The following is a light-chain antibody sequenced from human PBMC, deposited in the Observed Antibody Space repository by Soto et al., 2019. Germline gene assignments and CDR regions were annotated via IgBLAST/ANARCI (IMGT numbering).Light chain of an antibody. CDR1: SSDVGSYNF. Sequence: QSVLTQPASVSGSPGQSITISCTGTSSDVGSYNFVSWYQQQPGKAPKLMIYEVTKRPSGVSNRFSASKSGNTASLIISGLQAEDEADYYRCSSAGDSTVIFAGGSKVTVL. CDR2: EVT. V-gene: IGLV2-23*02. J-gene: IGLJ2*01. CDR3: CSSAGDSTVI.